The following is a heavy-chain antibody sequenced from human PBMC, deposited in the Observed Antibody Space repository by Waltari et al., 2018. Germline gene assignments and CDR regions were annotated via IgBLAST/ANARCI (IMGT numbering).Heavy chain of an antibody. D-gene: IGHD4-17*01. J-gene: IGHJ4*02. Sequence: QVQLVQSGAEVKKPGSSVRVSCRASGDTFTTYGFNWVRQAPGQGLEWVGRIMPLFGTSNYAQKCQDRVTITADKYTSTVYMELNSLRPEDTAVYYCARALDYFRRENYFDYWGQGTPVTVSS. CDR1: GDTFTTYG. CDR2: IMPLFGTS. CDR3: ARALDYFRRENYFDY. V-gene: IGHV1-69*13.